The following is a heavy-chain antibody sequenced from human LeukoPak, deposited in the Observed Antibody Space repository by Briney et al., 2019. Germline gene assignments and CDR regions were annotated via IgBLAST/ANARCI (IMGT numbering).Heavy chain of an antibody. CDR3: ARARGFGYSYGYYFDY. Sequence: SESLSLTCAVYGGSFSGYYWSWIRQPPGKGLEWIGEINHSGSTNYNPSLKSRVTISVDTSKNQFSLKLSSVTAADTAVYYCARARGFGYSYGYYFDYWGQGTLVTVSS. J-gene: IGHJ4*02. CDR2: INHSGST. D-gene: IGHD5-18*01. CDR1: GGSFSGYY. V-gene: IGHV4-34*01.